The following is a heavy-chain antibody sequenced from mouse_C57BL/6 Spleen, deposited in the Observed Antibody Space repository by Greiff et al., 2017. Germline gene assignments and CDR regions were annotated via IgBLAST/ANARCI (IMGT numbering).Heavy chain of an antibody. CDR3: ASLYDDYYGSSYWYFDV. CDR1: GFTFSSYG. D-gene: IGHD1-1*01. V-gene: IGHV5-6*01. Sequence: EVQVVESGGDLVKPGGSLKLSCAASGFTFSSYGMSWVRQTPDKRLEWVATISSGGSYTYYPDSVKGRFTISRDNAKNTLYLQMSSLKSEDTAMYYCASLYDDYYGSSYWYFDVWGTGTTVTVSS. CDR2: ISSGGSYT. J-gene: IGHJ1*03.